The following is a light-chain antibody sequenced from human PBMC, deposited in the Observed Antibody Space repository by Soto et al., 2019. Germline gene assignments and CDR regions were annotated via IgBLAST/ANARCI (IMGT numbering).Light chain of an antibody. J-gene: IGKJ4*01. CDR1: QSISSY. Sequence: EIVLTQSSATLSLSPGERATLSCRASQSISSYLAWYQQKLGQAPRLLIYDASNRATGIPARFSGSGSGTDFTLTISSLEPEDFAVYYCQQRSNWPLTFGGGTKVEIK. CDR2: DAS. V-gene: IGKV3-11*01. CDR3: QQRSNWPLT.